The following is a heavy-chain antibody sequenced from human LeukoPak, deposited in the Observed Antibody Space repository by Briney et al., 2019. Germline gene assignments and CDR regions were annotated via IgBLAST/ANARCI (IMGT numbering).Heavy chain of an antibody. D-gene: IGHD6-13*01. V-gene: IGHV4-39*07. CDR3: ARDSFSSSWYVLDY. CDR2: IYYSGST. CDR1: GGSISSSSYY. J-gene: IGHJ4*02. Sequence: SETLSLTCTVSGGSISSSSYYWGWIRQPPGKGLEWIGSIYYSGSTYYNPSLKSRVTISVDTSKNQFSLKLSSVTAADTAVYYCARDSFSSSWYVLDYWGQGTLVTVSS.